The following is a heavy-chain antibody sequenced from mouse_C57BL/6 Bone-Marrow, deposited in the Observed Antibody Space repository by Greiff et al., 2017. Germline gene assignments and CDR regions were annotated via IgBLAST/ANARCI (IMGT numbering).Heavy chain of an antibody. V-gene: IGHV1-81*01. CDR1: GYTFTSYG. D-gene: IGHD2-2*01. CDR2: IYPRSGNT. Sequence: VQLKESGAELARPGASVKLSCKASGYTFTSYGISWVKQRTGQGLEWIGEIYPRSGNTYYNEKFKGKATLTADKSSSTAYMELRSLTSEDSAVYFCASFYYGYLYWYFDVWGTGTTVTVSS. J-gene: IGHJ1*03. CDR3: ASFYYGYLYWYFDV.